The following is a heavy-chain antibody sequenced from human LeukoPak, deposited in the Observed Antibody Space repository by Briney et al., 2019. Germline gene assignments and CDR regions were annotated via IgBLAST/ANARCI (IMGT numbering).Heavy chain of an antibody. D-gene: IGHD3-9*01. CDR1: GFIFNNYW. J-gene: IGHJ3*02. Sequence: GSLRLSCAASGFIFNNYWMNWVRQAPGKGLEWVANIKQDGSEKYYVDSVKGRFTISRDNAKNSLYLQMNSLRAEDTAVYYCARAMHDILTGYLNDAFDIWGQGTMVTVSS. CDR2: IKQDGSEK. CDR3: ARAMHDILTGYLNDAFDI. V-gene: IGHV3-7*03.